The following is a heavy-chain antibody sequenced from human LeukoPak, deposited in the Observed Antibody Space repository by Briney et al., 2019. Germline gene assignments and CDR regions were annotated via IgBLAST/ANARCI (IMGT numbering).Heavy chain of an antibody. J-gene: IGHJ4*02. CDR1: GYSFTSYW. D-gene: IGHD2-2*02. CDR2: IYSGDSDT. Sequence: GESLKISCKGSGYSFTSYWIGWVRQMPGKGLEWMGIIYSGDSDTRYSPSFQGQVTISADKSISTAYLQWSSLKASDTAMYYCARPGGYCSSTSCYTGIYFDYWGQGTLVTVSS. CDR3: ARPGGYCSSTSCYTGIYFDY. V-gene: IGHV5-51*01.